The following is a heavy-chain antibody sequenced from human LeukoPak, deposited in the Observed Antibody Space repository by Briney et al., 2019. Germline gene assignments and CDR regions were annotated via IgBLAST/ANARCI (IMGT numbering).Heavy chain of an antibody. V-gene: IGHV3-7*01. Sequence: GGSLRLSCAASGFTLTAYWMSWVRQAPGKGLEWVANINQGGSDTYYVDSVKGRFTISTDNAKNSLYLQMNGLRVEDMAIYYCARDLFSGSYNGEDYWGQGTLVTVSS. J-gene: IGHJ4*02. CDR1: GFTLTAYW. CDR2: INQGGSDT. CDR3: ARDLFSGSYNGEDY. D-gene: IGHD3-10*01.